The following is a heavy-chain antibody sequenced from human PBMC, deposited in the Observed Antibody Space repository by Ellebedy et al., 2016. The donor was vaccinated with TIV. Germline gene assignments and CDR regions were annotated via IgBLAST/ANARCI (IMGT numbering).Heavy chain of an antibody. CDR1: GDGVPSNRAA. CDR3: ARDQPKDAFDV. V-gene: IGHV6-1*01. J-gene: IGHJ3*01. CDR2: TYYRSKLYY. D-gene: IGHD1-14*01. Sequence: SQTLSLTCAISGDGVPSNRAARNWIRQPPPRGLEWPGRTYYRSKLYYDYAVSVKSRMTINPDTSKNQFSLQLNSVAPDDAAVYYCARDQPKDAFDVWGQGTLVTVSS.